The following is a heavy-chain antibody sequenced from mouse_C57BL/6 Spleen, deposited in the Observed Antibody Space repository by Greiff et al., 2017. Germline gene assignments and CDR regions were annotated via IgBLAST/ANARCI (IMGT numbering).Heavy chain of an antibody. CDR2: IHPNSGST. J-gene: IGHJ4*01. Sequence: VQLQQSGAELVKPGASVKLSCKASGYTFTSYWMHWVKQRPGQGLEWIGMIHPNSGSTNYNEKFKSKATLTVDKSSSTAYMQLSSLTSEDSAVYYCARDDGWRYAMDYWGQGTSVTVSS. CDR3: ARDDGWRYAMDY. CDR1: GYTFTSYW. D-gene: IGHD2-3*01. V-gene: IGHV1-64*01.